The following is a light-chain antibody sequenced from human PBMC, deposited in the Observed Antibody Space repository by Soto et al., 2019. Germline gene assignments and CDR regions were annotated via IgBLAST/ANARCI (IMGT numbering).Light chain of an antibody. J-gene: IGLJ1*01. CDR1: SSDVGGYNY. CDR2: DVS. Sequence: SVLTQPRSVSGSPGQSVTISCTGTSSDVGGYNYVSWYQQHPGKAPKLVIYDVSKRPSGVPDRFSGSKSGNTASLTISGLQAEDEADYYCCSYAGSYTYVFGTGTKVTVL. CDR3: CSYAGSYTYV. V-gene: IGLV2-11*01.